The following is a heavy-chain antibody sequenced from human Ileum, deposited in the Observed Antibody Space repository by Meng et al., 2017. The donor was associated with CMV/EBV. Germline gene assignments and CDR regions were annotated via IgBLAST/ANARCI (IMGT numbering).Heavy chain of an antibody. Sequence: HVQLPGAGPGLVKPSDTPSLTFYVSGGSISNYYWGWIRQPAGKGLEWIAHIYTSGTTNYNPSLKSRVTMSVDTSRNQFSLKLTSVTAADTAVYYCARNYGSGNWNFFHYWGQGTLVTVSS. CDR1: GGSISNYY. CDR3: ARNYGSGNWNFFHY. D-gene: IGHD3-10*01. CDR2: IYTSGTT. J-gene: IGHJ4*02. V-gene: IGHV4-4*07.